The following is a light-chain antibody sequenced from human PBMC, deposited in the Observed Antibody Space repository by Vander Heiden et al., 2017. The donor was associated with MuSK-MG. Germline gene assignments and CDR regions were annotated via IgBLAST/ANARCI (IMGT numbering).Light chain of an antibody. CDR3: QQRSNLYT. CDR1: QSVSSY. V-gene: IGKV3-11*01. J-gene: IGKJ2*01. CDR2: DAS. Sequence: EIVLTQSPATLSLSPGERATLSCRASQSVSSYLAWYQQKPGQAPRLLIYDASNRANGIPDRFSGSGSGTDFTLTSSSLEPEDFAVYYWQQRSNLYTFGQGTKMEIK.